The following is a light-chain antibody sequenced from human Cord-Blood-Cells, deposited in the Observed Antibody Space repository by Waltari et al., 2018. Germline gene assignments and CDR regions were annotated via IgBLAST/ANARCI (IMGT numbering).Light chain of an antibody. CDR2: EVI. J-gene: IGLJ3*02. CDR1: SSVVGSYNL. V-gene: IGLV2-23*02. Sequence: QSALTQPASVSGSPGQSITISCTGTSSVVGSYNLVSWYQQHPGKAPKLIIYEVIKRPSGLSNRFSGSKSGNTASLTISGLQAEDEAEYYCCSYAGSSTWVFGGGTKLTVL. CDR3: CSYAGSSTWV.